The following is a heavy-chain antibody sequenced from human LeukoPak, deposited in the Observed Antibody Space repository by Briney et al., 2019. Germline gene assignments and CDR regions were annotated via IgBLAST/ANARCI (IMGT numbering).Heavy chain of an antibody. CDR3: ARAIRTYYYDSSGYPPPLDAFDI. V-gene: IGHV4-39*07. CDR1: GVSISSSNSY. Sequence: SETLSLTCTVSGVSISSSNSYWGWIRQPPGKGLEWIGSIYYSGNTYYNASLKSQVSISIDTSKNQFSLKLSSVTAADTAVYYCARAIRTYYYDSSGYPPPLDAFDIWGQGTMVTVSS. J-gene: IGHJ3*02. CDR2: IYYSGNT. D-gene: IGHD3-22*01.